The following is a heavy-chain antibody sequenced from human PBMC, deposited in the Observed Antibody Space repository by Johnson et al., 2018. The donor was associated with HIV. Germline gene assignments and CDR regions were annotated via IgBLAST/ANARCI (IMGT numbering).Heavy chain of an antibody. Sequence: VQLVESGGGLVQPGGSLRLSCAASGFTFSSYWMSWVRQAPGKGLEWVANIKQDGSEKYYVDSGKGRFTISRDNAKNSLYMQMNSLRAGDAAVYYCARAVHVSSGLYKFAFDRWGQGTMVTVSS. J-gene: IGHJ3*02. CDR1: GFTFSSYW. CDR2: IKQDGSEK. V-gene: IGHV3-7*02. CDR3: ARAVHVSSGLYKFAFDR. D-gene: IGHD3-22*01.